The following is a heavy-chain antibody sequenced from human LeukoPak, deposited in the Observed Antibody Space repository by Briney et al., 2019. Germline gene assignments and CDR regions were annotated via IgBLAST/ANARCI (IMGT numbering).Heavy chain of an antibody. D-gene: IGHD3-10*01. CDR2: ISYDGSNK. J-gene: IGHJ6*02. V-gene: IGHV3-30*18. CDR3: AKARGPDYHYHYGMDV. CDR1: GFIFSRYG. Sequence: GGSLRLSCAASGFIFSRYGMHWVCQAPGKGLEWVAVISYDGSNKYYADSVKGRFTISRDSSKNTLYLQMNSLRPEDTAVYYCAKARGPDYHYHYGMDVWGQGTTVTVSS.